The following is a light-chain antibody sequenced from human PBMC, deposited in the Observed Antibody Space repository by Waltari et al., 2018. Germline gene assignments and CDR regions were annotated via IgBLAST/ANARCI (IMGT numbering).Light chain of an antibody. CDR3: QSVDTSATYVV. CDR1: ALANQY. Sequence: SSELTQPPSVSMSPGQTARITCSGDALANQYGFWYQQKAGQAPVLVIYRDTERPSDIPARCSGSSSGTTVTLTISGVQPEDEADYYCQSVDTSATYVVFGGGTKLTVL. J-gene: IGLJ2*01. CDR2: RDT. V-gene: IGLV3-25*03.